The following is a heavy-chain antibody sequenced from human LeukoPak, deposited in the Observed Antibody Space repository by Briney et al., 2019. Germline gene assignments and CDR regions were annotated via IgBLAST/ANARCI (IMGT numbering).Heavy chain of an antibody. CDR2: IYYSGST. CDR1: GGSISSYY. D-gene: IGHD1-26*01. J-gene: IGHJ3*02. V-gene: IGHV4-59*01. CDR3: ARSGSYWPDAFDI. Sequence: RPSETLSLTCSVSGGSISSYYWSWIRQPPGKGLEWIGYIYYSGSTNYNPSLKSRVTISVDTSKNQFSLKLSSVTAADTAVYYCARSGSYWPDAFDIWGQGTMVTVSS.